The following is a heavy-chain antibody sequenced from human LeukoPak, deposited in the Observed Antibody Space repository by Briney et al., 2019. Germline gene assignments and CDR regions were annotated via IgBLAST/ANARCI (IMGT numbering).Heavy chain of an antibody. CDR3: ARGVSYYYDNSGHPGWYFDL. D-gene: IGHD3-22*01. J-gene: IGHJ2*01. CDR2: IRTTGDT. V-gene: IGHV3-13*01. CDR1: GFTFNYYD. Sequence: PGGSLRLSCAVSGFTFNYYDMHWVRQAPGKLLEWVSAIRTTGDTHYPDSVKGRFAMSREDAKNSVHLQMNTLRAGDTAVYYCARGVSYYYDNSGHPGWYFDLWGRGTLVTVSS.